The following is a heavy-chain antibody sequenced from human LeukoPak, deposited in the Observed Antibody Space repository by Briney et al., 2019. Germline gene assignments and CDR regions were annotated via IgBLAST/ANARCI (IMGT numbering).Heavy chain of an antibody. CDR1: GYTFTSYA. CDR2: ISGSGGST. Sequence: WGSLRLSCEASGYTFTSYAMSWVRQAPGQGLEWMSAISGSGGSTYYAHSVQGRVTISRDNSKTTLYLQMNSLRAEDTAVYYCAKVEFTLWFGESHPSPAFDYWGQGTLVTVSS. V-gene: IGHV3-23*01. CDR3: AKVEFTLWFGESHPSPAFDY. D-gene: IGHD3-10*01. J-gene: IGHJ4*02.